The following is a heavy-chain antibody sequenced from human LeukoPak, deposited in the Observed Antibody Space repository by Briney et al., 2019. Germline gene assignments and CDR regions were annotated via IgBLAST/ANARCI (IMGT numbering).Heavy chain of an antibody. CDR1: GGSISSGSYY. CDR3: TRDYSSSSWVFFDY. CDR2: IYTSGST. Sequence: SETLSLTCTVSGGSISSGSYYWSWIRQPAGKGLEWIGRIYTSGSTNYNPSLKSRVTISVDTSKNQFSLKLSSVTAADTAVYYCTRDYSSSSWVFFDYWGQGTLVTVSS. V-gene: IGHV4-61*02. J-gene: IGHJ4*02. D-gene: IGHD6-6*01.